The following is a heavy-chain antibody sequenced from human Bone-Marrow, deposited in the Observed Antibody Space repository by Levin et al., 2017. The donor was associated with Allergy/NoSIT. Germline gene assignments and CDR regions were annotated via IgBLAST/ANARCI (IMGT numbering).Heavy chain of an antibody. CDR3: TRGSGRYEY. CDR2: IRARAYGGTP. J-gene: IGHJ4*02. Sequence: QSGGSLRLSCAGSGFTFGDFAMTWVRQIPGGGLAWVGYIRARAYGGTPEYAASVRGRFIISRDDSKGIAYLQMNGLKNEDTAVYYCTRGSGRYEYWGQGTRVTVSS. CDR1: GFTFGDFA. D-gene: IGHD3-3*01. V-gene: IGHV3-49*04.